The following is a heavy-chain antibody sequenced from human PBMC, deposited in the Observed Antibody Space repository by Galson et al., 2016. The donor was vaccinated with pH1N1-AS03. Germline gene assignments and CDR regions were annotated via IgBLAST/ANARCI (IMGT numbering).Heavy chain of an antibody. CDR3: AKERNRIIDS. CDR1: GFTFHDYT. Sequence: LRLSCAASGFTFHDYTMHWVRQVQGKGLEWVSLFSWDGVTTFYADSVKGRFAISRDNSQNSLYLQMNSLRIEDTAFYYCAKERNRIIDSWGQGTLVTVSS. J-gene: IGHJ4*02. CDR2: FSWDGVTT. D-gene: IGHD2-15*01. V-gene: IGHV3-43*01.